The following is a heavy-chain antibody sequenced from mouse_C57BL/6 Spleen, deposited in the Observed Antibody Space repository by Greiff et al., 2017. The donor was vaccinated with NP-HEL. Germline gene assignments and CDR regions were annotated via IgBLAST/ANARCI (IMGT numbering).Heavy chain of an antibody. CDR1: GFSLTSYG. CDR2: IWSGGST. V-gene: IGHV2-2*01. Sequence: QVQLKESGPGLVQPSQSLSITCTVSGFSLTSYGVHWVRQSPGKGLEWLGVIWSGGSTDYNAAFISRLSISKDNSKSQVFFKMNSLQADDTAIYYCARKGNGNYEGWFAYWGQGTLVTVSA. CDR3: ARKGNGNYEGWFAY. J-gene: IGHJ3*01. D-gene: IGHD2-1*01.